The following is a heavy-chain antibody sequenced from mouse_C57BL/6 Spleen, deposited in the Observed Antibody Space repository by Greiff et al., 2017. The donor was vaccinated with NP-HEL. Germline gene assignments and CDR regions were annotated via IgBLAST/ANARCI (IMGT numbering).Heavy chain of an antibody. CDR1: GYTFTNYW. J-gene: IGHJ2*01. CDR3: ARDSSGYDY. CDR2: IYPGGGYT. V-gene: IGHV1-63*01. Sequence: LVESGAELVRPGTSVKMSCKASGYTFTNYWIGWAKQRPGHGLEWIGDIYPGGGYTNYNEKFKGKATLTVDKSSSTAYMQFSSLTSEDSAIYYCARDSSGYDYWGQGTTLTVSS. D-gene: IGHD3-2*02.